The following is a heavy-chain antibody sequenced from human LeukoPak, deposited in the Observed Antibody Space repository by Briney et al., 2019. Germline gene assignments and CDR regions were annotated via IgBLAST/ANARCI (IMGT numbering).Heavy chain of an antibody. CDR1: GGSFSGYY. CDR3: ARERVVVITLDY. Sequence: SETLSLTCAVYGGSFSGYYWSWIRQPPGKGLEWIGEINHSGSTNYNPSLKSRVTISVDTSKNQFPLKLSSVTAADTAVYYCARERVVVITLDYWGQGTLVTVSS. V-gene: IGHV4-34*01. CDR2: INHSGST. J-gene: IGHJ4*02. D-gene: IGHD3-22*01.